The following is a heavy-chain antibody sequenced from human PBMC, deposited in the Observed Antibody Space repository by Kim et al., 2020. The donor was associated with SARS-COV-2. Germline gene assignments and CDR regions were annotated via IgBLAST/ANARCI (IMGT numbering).Heavy chain of an antibody. CDR1: GFTVSSNY. CDR2: IYSGGST. Sequence: GGSLRLSCAASGFTVSSNYMSWVRQAPGKGHEWVSLIYSGGSTYYADSVKGRFTISRDNSKNTLYLQMNSLRVEDTGFYYCARVYWNDWGQGTLVTVSS. V-gene: IGHV3-66*01. CDR3: ARVYWND. J-gene: IGHJ4*02. D-gene: IGHD1-1*01.